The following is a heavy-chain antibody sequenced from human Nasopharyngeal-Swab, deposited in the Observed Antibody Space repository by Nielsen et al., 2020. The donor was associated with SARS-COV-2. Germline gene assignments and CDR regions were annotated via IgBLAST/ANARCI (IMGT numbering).Heavy chain of an antibody. D-gene: IGHD6-19*01. CDR1: GFSGSH. V-gene: IGHV3-30-3*01. Sequence: GGSLRLSCAASGFSGSHVHWVRQAPSKGLDWVAAISVDENSKYYGDSVKGRFTVSRDNFNNAPYLQVDRLTVEDTGIYYCAREGFSSGRAGIFDSWGQGVQVTVSS. CDR3: AREGFSSGRAGIFDS. CDR2: ISVDENSK. J-gene: IGHJ4*02.